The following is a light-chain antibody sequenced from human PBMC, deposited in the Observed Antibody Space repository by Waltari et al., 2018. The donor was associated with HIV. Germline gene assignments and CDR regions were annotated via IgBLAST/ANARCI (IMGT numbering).Light chain of an antibody. Sequence: QSALTQPRSVSGSPGQSVPISCTGTSSAVGGYNYVSWYQQHPGKPPKLMIYDVSKRPSGVPDRFSGSKSGNTASLTISGLQSEDEADYYCCSYAGSYTLVFGGGTKLTVL. CDR2: DVS. CDR3: CSYAGSYTLV. J-gene: IGLJ2*01. CDR1: SSAVGGYNY. V-gene: IGLV2-11*01.